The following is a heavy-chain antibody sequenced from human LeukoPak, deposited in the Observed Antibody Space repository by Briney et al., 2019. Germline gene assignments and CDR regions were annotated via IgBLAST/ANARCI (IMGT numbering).Heavy chain of an antibody. V-gene: IGHV4-34*01. Sequence: KPSETLSLTCAVYGGSFSGYYWSWIRQPPGKGLEWIGEINHSGSTNYNPSLKSRVTISVDTSKNQFSLKLSSVTAADTAVYYCARGLISGVVSTRGYYYSGMDVWGQGTTVTVSS. CDR1: GGSFSGYY. J-gene: IGHJ6*02. CDR2: INHSGST. CDR3: ARGLISGVVSTRGYYYSGMDV. D-gene: IGHD3-3*01.